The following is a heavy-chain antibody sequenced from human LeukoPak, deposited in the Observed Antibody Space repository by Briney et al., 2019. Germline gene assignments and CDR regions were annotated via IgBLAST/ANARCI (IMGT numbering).Heavy chain of an antibody. CDR3: ARGGSLHGYSYGLLGAY. CDR1: GFTFSSYA. CDR2: ISYDGSNK. V-gene: IGHV3-30*04. Sequence: GRSLRLSCAASGFTFSSYAMHWVRQAPGKGLEWVAVISYDGSNKYYADSVKGRFTISRDNSNNTLYLRMNSLRTEDTAVYYCARGGSLHGYSYGLLGAYWGQGTLVTVSS. J-gene: IGHJ4*02. D-gene: IGHD5-18*01.